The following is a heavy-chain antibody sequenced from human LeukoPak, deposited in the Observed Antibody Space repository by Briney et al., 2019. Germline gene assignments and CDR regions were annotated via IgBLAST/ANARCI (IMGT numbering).Heavy chain of an antibody. J-gene: IGHJ4*02. Sequence: ASVKVSCKASGYTFTSYYIHWVRQAPGQGLEWMGIINPTGGSTTYTQKFQGRVTMTRDTSTSTVYMELSSLISEDTAVYYCMREPFAPFHKLFDYWGQGTLVTVSS. CDR1: GYTFTSYY. CDR3: MREPFAPFHKLFDY. CDR2: INPTGGST. V-gene: IGHV1-46*01. D-gene: IGHD2/OR15-2a*01.